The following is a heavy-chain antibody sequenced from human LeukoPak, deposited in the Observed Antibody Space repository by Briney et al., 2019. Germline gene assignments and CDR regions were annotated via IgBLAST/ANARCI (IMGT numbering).Heavy chain of an antibody. D-gene: IGHD4-11*01. Sequence: SVKVSCKASGYSFTSYGISWVRQAPGQGLEWMGGIIPIFGTANYAQKFQGRVTITADESTSTAYMELSSLRSEDTAAYYCARKLQFYNWFDPWGQGTLVTVSS. V-gene: IGHV1-69*13. CDR1: GYSFTSYG. CDR3: ARKLQFYNWFDP. J-gene: IGHJ5*02. CDR2: IIPIFGTA.